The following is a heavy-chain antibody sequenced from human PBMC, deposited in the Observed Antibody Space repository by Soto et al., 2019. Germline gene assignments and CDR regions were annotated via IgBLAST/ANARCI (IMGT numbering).Heavy chain of an antibody. J-gene: IGHJ4*02. Sequence: ASVKVSGKASGYTFTSYGINWVRQAPGQGLEWMGWISADNSNTNFAQNLQGRVTMTTDTSSNTAYMELRSLRSDDTAVYYCARDRRDDYSNKIDYWGQGTLVTVSS. CDR1: GYTFTSYG. CDR2: ISADNSNT. CDR3: ARDRRDDYSNKIDY. V-gene: IGHV1-18*01. D-gene: IGHD4-4*01.